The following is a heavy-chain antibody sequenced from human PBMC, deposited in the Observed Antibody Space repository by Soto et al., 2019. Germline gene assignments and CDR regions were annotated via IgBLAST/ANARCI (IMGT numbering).Heavy chain of an antibody. V-gene: IGHV3-30*18. CDR2: ISYDGSNK. D-gene: IGHD2-8*01. Sequence: GGSLRLSCAASGFTFSSYGMHWVRQAPGKGLEWVAVISYDGSNKYYADSVKGRFTISRDNSKNTLYLQMNSLRAEDTAVYYCAKALKEWYLTVPFDDRGQGTLVTVSS. CDR1: GFTFSSYG. J-gene: IGHJ4*02. CDR3: AKALKEWYLTVPFDD.